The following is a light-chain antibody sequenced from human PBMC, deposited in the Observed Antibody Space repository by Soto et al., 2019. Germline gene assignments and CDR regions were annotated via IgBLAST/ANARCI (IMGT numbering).Light chain of an antibody. CDR1: SSDVGAYNY. CDR3: TSYAGTYSFFYV. Sequence: QSVLTQPPSASGSPGQSVTISSTATSSDVGAYNYVSWYQQLPGKAPKLIIYEVSKRPSGVPDRFSGSKSGNTASLTVSGLQAEDEADYYCTSYAGTYSFFYVFGTGTKVTVL. J-gene: IGLJ1*01. CDR2: EVS. V-gene: IGLV2-8*01.